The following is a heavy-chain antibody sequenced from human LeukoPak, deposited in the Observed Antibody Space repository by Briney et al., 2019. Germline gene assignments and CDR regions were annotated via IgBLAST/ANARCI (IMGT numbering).Heavy chain of an antibody. Sequence: ASVKVSCKASGYTFTSYYMHWVRQAPGQGLEWMGIINPSGGSTSYAQKFQGRVTMTRDTSTSTVYMELSSLRSEDTAVYYCARDGLQWFGISNWFDPWGQGTLVTVSS. CDR1: GYTFTSYY. CDR3: ARDGLQWFGISNWFDP. CDR2: INPSGGST. V-gene: IGHV1-46*01. J-gene: IGHJ5*02. D-gene: IGHD3-10*01.